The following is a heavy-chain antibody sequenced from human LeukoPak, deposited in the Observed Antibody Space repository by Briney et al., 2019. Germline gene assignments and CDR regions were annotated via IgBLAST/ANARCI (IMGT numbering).Heavy chain of an antibody. Sequence: GGSLRLSCVASELIFSDFCMTWVRHSRGKGLEWVATIKKDGSEKYYVDSVKGRFTISRDNAENTLYLHMNSLRAEDTAVYYCAKRGPGSPQSGKYYFDYWGQGTLVTVSS. J-gene: IGHJ4*02. CDR2: IKKDGSEK. CDR3: AKRGPGSPQSGKYYFDY. D-gene: IGHD3-10*01. V-gene: IGHV3-7*03. CDR1: ELIFSDFC.